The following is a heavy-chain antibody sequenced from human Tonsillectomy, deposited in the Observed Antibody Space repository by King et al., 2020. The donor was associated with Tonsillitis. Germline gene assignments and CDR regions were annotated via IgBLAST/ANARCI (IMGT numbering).Heavy chain of an antibody. CDR3: ARDFGDYCFDF. J-gene: IGHJ4*02. CDR1: GYTFTTFG. Sequence: QLVQSAAEVKKPGASVKVSCKASGYTFTTFGLTWVRQAPGQGLEWMGWISTYNGHTIYAQKFQDRVTMTTDTSTSTAYMELRSLRYDDTAVYYCARDFGDYCFDFWGQGTLVTVSS. CDR2: ISTYNGHT. D-gene: IGHD3-10*01. V-gene: IGHV1-18*01.